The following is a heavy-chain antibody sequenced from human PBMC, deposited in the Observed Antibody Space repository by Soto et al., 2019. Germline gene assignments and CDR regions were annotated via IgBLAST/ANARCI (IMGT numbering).Heavy chain of an antibody. Sequence: AVKVSCKASGGTVSSYAITWVRQAPGKGLEWMGVFIPIFVSAHYAPKFQGRITITADESTSTAYMELSGLTSEDTAIYYCARDVSSDTTGFRGYDLWGQGTQVTVSS. CDR2: FIPIFVSA. V-gene: IGHV1-69*13. D-gene: IGHD3-10*01. J-gene: IGHJ4*02. CDR3: ARDVSSDTTGFRGYDL. CDR1: GGTVSSYA.